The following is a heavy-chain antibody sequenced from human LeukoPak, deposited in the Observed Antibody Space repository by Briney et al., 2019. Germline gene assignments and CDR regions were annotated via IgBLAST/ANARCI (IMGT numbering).Heavy chain of an antibody. CDR2: IYSGGST. Sequence: PGGSLRLSCAAFGFTVSSNYMSWVRQAPGKGLEWVSVIYSGGSTYYADSVKGRFTISRDNSKNTLYLQMNSLRAEDTAVYYCAREDKVTPFDYWGQGTLVTVSS. CDR3: AREDKVTPFDY. CDR1: GFTVSSNY. D-gene: IGHD4-23*01. V-gene: IGHV3-66*01. J-gene: IGHJ4*02.